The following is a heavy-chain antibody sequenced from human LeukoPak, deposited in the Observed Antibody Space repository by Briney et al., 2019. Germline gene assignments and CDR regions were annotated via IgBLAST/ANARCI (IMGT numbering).Heavy chain of an antibody. J-gene: IGHJ6*04. D-gene: IGHD3-10*01. CDR3: ARRPNGGGSGSYPVLAGMDV. V-gene: IGHV4-34*01. CDR1: GGSFSGYY. CDR2: INHSGRT. Sequence: SETLSLTYAVYGGSFSGYYWSWTRQHPGKWLEWIGEINHSGRTNYNPSLRTRAPSPVATSKNQFSLKLSSVTAADTAVYYGARRPNGGGSGSYPVLAGMDVWGKGTTVTISS.